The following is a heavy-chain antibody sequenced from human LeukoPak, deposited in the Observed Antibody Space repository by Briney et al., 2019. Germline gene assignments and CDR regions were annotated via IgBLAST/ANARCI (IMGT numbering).Heavy chain of an antibody. D-gene: IGHD5-18*01. Sequence: GGSLRLSCAASGFMFSSNWMSWVRLAPGKGLEWVDNIKEDGTETYYVDSVKGRFTISRDNAKNSLYLQMNSLRVEDTAVYYCARGGTAMVPYYYYGMDVWGQGTTVTVSS. CDR2: IKEDGTET. CDR3: ARGGTAMVPYYYYGMDV. CDR1: GFMFSSNW. V-gene: IGHV3-7*03. J-gene: IGHJ6*02.